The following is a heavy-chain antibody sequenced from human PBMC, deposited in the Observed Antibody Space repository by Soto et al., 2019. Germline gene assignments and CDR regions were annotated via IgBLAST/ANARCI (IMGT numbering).Heavy chain of an antibody. CDR2: IIPIFGTA. V-gene: IGHV1-69*06. CDR1: GGTFSSYA. D-gene: IGHD6-6*01. J-gene: IGHJ6*02. Sequence: VQLVQSGAEVKKPGSSVKVSCKASGGTFSSYAISWVRQAPGQGLEWMGGIIPIFGTANYAQKFQGRVTITADKSTSTAYMELSSLRSEDTAVYYCARTSYSSSSHYYYYYGMDVWGQGTTVTVSS. CDR3: ARTSYSSSSHYYYYYGMDV.